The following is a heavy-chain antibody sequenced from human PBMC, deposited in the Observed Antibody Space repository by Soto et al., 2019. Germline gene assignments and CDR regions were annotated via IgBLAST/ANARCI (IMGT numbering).Heavy chain of an antibody. Sequence: ASVKVSCKVSGYTLTELSMHWVRQAPGKGLEWMGGFDPEDGETIYAQKFQGRVTMTEDTSTDTAYMELSSLRSEDTAVYYCAAGSLKPAPYSSGWFHFDYWGQGTMVTVYS. CDR1: GYTLTELS. D-gene: IGHD6-19*01. CDR3: AAGSLKPAPYSSGWFHFDY. J-gene: IGHJ4*02. CDR2: FDPEDGET. V-gene: IGHV1-24*01.